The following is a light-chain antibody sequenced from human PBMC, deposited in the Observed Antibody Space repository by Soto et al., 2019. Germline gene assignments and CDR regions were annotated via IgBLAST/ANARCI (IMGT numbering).Light chain of an antibody. CDR3: QAWDSSTVV. CDR2: QDS. J-gene: IGLJ2*01. CDR1: KLGDKY. Sequence: SYELTQPPSVSVSPGQTASITCSGDKLGDKYACCYQQKPGQSPVLVIYQDSKRPSGIPERFSGSNSGNTATLTISGTQAMDEADYYCQAWDSSTVVFGGGTKVTGL. V-gene: IGLV3-1*01.